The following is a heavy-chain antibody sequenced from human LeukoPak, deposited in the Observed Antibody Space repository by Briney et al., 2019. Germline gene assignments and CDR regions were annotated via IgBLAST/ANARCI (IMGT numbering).Heavy chain of an antibody. Sequence: ASVKVSCKASGGTFSSYAISWVRQAPGQGLGWMGRIIPILGIANYAQKFQGRVTITADKSTSTAYMELSSLRSEDTAVYYCARNVPGYSGYDLWWFDPWGQGTLVTVSS. CDR1: GGTFSSYA. CDR3: ARNVPGYSGYDLWWFDP. D-gene: IGHD5-12*01. CDR2: IIPILGIA. V-gene: IGHV1-69*04. J-gene: IGHJ5*02.